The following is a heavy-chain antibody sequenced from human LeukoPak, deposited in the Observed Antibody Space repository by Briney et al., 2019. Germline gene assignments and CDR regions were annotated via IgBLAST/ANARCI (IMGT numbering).Heavy chain of an antibody. CDR1: GFTFSSYA. CDR3: AKGLKRIQLWVPFDY. V-gene: IGHV3-23*01. D-gene: IGHD5-18*01. Sequence: GGSLRLSCAASGFTFSSYAMSWVRQAPGKGLEWVSAISGSGGSTYYADSVKGWFTISRDNSKNTLYLQMNSLRAEDTAVYYCAKGLKRIQLWVPFDYWGQGTLVTVSS. CDR2: ISGSGGST. J-gene: IGHJ4*02.